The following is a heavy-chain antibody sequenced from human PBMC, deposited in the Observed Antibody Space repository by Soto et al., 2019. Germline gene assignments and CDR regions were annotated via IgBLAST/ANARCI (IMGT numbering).Heavy chain of an antibody. D-gene: IGHD2-15*01. CDR2: INSVNGNT. V-gene: IGHV1-3*05. CDR1: GYTFTSYA. J-gene: IGHJ2*01. Sequence: QVQLVQSGAEEKKPGASVKVSCKASGYTFTSYAMHWVRQAPGQRLEWMGWINSVNGNTKYSQKFQGRVTITRDTSASTAYMELSSLRSEDTAVYYCAREGVVDWYFDLWGRGTLVTVSS. CDR3: AREGVVDWYFDL.